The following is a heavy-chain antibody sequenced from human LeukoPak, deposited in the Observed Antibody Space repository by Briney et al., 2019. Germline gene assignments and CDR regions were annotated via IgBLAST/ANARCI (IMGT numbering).Heavy chain of an antibody. J-gene: IGHJ4*02. CDR2: INHSGST. V-gene: IGHV4-34*01. CDR1: GGSFSGYY. D-gene: IGHD4-17*01. CDR3: ARSATVHEVGAGYYFDY. Sequence: SETLSPTCAVYGGSFSGYYWSWIRQPPGKGLEWIGEINHSGSTNYNPSLKSRVTISVDTSKNQFSLKLSSVTAADTAVYYCARSATVHEVGAGYYFDYWGQGTLVTVSS.